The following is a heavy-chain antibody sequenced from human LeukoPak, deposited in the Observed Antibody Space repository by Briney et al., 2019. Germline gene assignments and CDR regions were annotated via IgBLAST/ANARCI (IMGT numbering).Heavy chain of an antibody. CDR2: ISSSGGST. CDR3: ATSSDY. V-gene: IGHV3-23*01. Sequence: GGSLRLSCAASGFTFSSNAMTWVRQAPGKGLEWVSSISSSGGSTYYADSVKGRFTISKDNSMNTLYLQMNSLRAEDTAVYYCATSSDYWGQGTLVTVSS. CDR1: GFTFSSNA. J-gene: IGHJ4*02.